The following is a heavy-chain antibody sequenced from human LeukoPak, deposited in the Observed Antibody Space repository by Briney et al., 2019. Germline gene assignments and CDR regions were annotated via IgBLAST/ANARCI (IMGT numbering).Heavy chain of an antibody. D-gene: IGHD6-6*01. V-gene: IGHV1-2*02. Sequence: ASVKVSCKASGYTFTGYYMHWVRQAPAQGLEGMGWINPNSDGTNYAQKFRGSVTTTRNTSISTAYMELSRMTSDDTAVYYCARAEYSSSGVDYWGQGALVTVSS. CDR3: ARAEYSSSGVDY. J-gene: IGHJ4*02. CDR2: INPNSDGT. CDR1: GYTFTGYY.